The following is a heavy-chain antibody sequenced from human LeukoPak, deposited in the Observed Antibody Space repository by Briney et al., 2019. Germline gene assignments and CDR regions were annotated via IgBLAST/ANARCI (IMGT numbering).Heavy chain of an antibody. CDR2: IYYSGST. J-gene: IGHJ4*02. V-gene: IGHV4-59*01. D-gene: IGHD3-22*01. Sequence: SETLSLTCTVSGGPISSYYWSWIRQPPGKGLECIGYIYYSGSTNYNPSLKSRVTISVDTSKNQFSLKLSSVTAADTAVYYCAGYYYDSSGPTFDYWGQGTLVTVSS. CDR3: AGYYYDSSGPTFDY. CDR1: GGPISSYY.